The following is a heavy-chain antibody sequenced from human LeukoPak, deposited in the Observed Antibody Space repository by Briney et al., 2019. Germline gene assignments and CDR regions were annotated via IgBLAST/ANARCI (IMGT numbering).Heavy chain of an antibody. D-gene: IGHD6-13*01. V-gene: IGHV3-30-3*01. CDR1: GFTFSSYA. CDR3: ARPAWMRSSWKGWVRY. Sequence: PGRSLRLSCAASGFTFSSYAMHWVRQAPGKGLEWVAVISYDGSNKYYADSVKGRFTISRDNSKNTLYLQMNSLRAEDTAVYYCARPAWMRSSWKGWVRYWGQGTLVTVSS. CDR2: ISYDGSNK. J-gene: IGHJ4*02.